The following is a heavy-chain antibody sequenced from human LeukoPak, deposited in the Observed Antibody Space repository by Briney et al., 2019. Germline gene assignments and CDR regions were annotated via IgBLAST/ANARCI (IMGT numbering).Heavy chain of an antibody. Sequence: PGGSLRLSCVASGFTFSSSAMNWVRQAPGKGLEWVSVISDSGDSTYYADSVRGRFTISRDNSKNTLYLQMNSLGAEDTAVYYCARGPPSSSGRLKWFDPWGQGILVTVSS. J-gene: IGHJ5*02. V-gene: IGHV3-23*01. CDR2: ISDSGDST. D-gene: IGHD3-22*01. CDR3: ARGPPSSSGRLKWFDP. CDR1: GFTFSSSA.